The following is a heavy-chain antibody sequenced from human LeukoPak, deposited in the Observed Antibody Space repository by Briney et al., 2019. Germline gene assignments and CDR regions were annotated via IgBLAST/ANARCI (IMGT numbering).Heavy chain of an antibody. CDR2: INTNTGNP. CDR3: ARASYYYDSSGYYLDAFDI. Sequence: ASVTVSCKASGYTFTSYAMNWVRQAPGQGLEWMGWINTNTGNPTYAQGFTGRFVFSLDTSVSTAYLQISSLKAEDTAVYYCARASYYYDSSGYYLDAFDIWGQGTMVTVSS. V-gene: IGHV7-4-1*02. D-gene: IGHD3-22*01. J-gene: IGHJ3*02. CDR1: GYTFTSYA.